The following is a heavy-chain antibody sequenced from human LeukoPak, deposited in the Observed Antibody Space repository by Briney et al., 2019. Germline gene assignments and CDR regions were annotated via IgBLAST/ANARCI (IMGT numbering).Heavy chain of an antibody. V-gene: IGHV1-69*13. J-gene: IGHJ6*03. CDR2: IIPIFGTA. CDR1: GYTFTSYG. Sequence: SVKVSCKASGYTFTSYGISWVRQAPGQGLEWMGGIIPIFGTANYAQKFQGRVTITADESTSTAYMELSSLRSEDTAVYYCARSYYGSGSKWYYYYYYMDVWGKGTTVTVSS. D-gene: IGHD3-10*01. CDR3: ARSYYGSGSKWYYYYYYMDV.